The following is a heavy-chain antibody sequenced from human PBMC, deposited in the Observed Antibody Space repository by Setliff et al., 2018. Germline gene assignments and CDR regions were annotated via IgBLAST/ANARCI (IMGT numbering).Heavy chain of an antibody. Sequence: GGSLRLSCGASGFTFNTYYMGWVRQAPGKGLEWVANINQDGSEKDYVDSVKGRFTISRDNDKNSMYLQMNSLGAEDTAVYYCARDNGRLPTEKSPYYFYYMDVWGEGTTVTVSS. CDR2: INQDGSEK. D-gene: IGHD4-4*01. CDR3: ARDNGRLPTEKSPYYFYYMDV. V-gene: IGHV3-7*01. CDR1: GFTFNTYY. J-gene: IGHJ6*03.